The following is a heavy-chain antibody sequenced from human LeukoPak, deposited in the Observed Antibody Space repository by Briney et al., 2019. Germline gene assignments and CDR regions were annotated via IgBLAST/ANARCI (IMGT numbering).Heavy chain of an antibody. Sequence: PGGSLRLSCAASGFTLSSYGMRWVGQAPGKGLEWVAVISYDGSNKYYADSVKGRFTISRDNSKNTLYLQMNSLRAEDTAVYYCAKGGSSSSYYFDYWAHGTLVTVSS. J-gene: IGHJ4*01. CDR1: GFTLSSYG. CDR3: AKGGSSSSYYFDY. D-gene: IGHD6-6*01. CDR2: ISYDGSNK. V-gene: IGHV3-30*18.